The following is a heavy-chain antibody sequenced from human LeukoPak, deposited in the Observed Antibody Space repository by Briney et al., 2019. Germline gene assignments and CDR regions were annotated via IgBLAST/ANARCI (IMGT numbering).Heavy chain of an antibody. D-gene: IGHD3-9*01. J-gene: IGHJ4*02. CDR3: ARGGDYDILTGYAYVYFDY. CDR2: INHSGST. CDR1: GGSFSGYY. Sequence: PSETLSLTCAVYGGSFSGYYWSWIRQPPGKGLEWIGEINHSGSTYYNPSLKSRVTISVDTSKNQFSLKLSSVTAADTAVYYCARGGDYDILTGYAYVYFDYWGQGTLVTVSS. V-gene: IGHV4-34*09.